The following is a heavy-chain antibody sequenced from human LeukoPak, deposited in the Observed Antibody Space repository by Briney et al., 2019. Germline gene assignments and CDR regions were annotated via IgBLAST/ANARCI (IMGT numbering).Heavy chain of an antibody. D-gene: IGHD3-22*01. CDR1: GGSFSGYY. CDR2: INHSGST. J-gene: IGHJ4*02. V-gene: IGHV4-34*01. Sequence: SETLSLACAVYGGSFSGYYWSWIRQPPGKGLEWIGEINHSGSTNYNPSLKSRVTISVDTSKNQFSLKLSSVTAADTAVYYCARGRDYYDSSGLFDYWGQGTLVTVSS. CDR3: ARGRDYYDSSGLFDY.